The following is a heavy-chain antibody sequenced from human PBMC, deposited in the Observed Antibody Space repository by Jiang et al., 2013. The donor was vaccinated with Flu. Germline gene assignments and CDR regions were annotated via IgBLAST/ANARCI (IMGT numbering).Heavy chain of an antibody. CDR1: GFTFSDFY. CDR2: ISASGSTI. CDR3: AREVVIIGQPYYFDY. J-gene: IGHJ4*02. D-gene: IGHD3-22*01. Sequence: SGGGLVKPGGSLRLSCAGSGFTFSDFYMTWIRQAPGKGLEWVSYISASGSTIYYADSVKGRFTVSRDNARNSLSLQMNSLRAEDTAVYYCAREVVIIGQPYYFDYWGQGALVTVSS. V-gene: IGHV3-11*01.